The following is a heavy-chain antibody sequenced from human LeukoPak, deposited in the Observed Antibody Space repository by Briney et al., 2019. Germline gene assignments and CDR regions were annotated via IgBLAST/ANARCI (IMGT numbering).Heavy chain of an antibody. CDR3: ARGRARYYYDSSGYYQPRTPLDY. Sequence: AASLQISCKGSGYSFTSYWIGWVRQMPGKGLEWMGIIYPGDSDTRYSPSFQGQVTISADKSISTSYLQWSSLKASDTAMYYCARGRARYYYDSSGYYQPRTPLDYWGQGTLVTVSS. CDR2: IYPGDSDT. CDR1: GYSFTSYW. J-gene: IGHJ4*02. V-gene: IGHV5-51*01. D-gene: IGHD3-22*01.